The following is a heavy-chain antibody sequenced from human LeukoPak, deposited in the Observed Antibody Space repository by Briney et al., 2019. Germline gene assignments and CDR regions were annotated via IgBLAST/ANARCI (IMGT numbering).Heavy chain of an antibody. CDR2: IYSGGST. CDR1: GFTVSSNF. CDR3: KRGGGGSFPHY. Sequence: GGSQRLSCAASGFTVSSNFLSWVRQPPGKGLEWVSDIYSGGSTYYADSVKGRFTISRDNSKNTLYLQMNSLRAEDTAVYYCKRGGGGSFPHYWGQGTLVTVSS. J-gene: IGHJ4*02. V-gene: IGHV3-53*01. D-gene: IGHD2-21*01.